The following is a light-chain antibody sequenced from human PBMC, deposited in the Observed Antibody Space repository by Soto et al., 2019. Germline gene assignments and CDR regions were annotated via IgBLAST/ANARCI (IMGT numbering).Light chain of an antibody. Sequence: IQMTQSPSTLSASIRDRVPITCRASHSITTWLAWYQQKPGRAPKSLIYDASILESGVPSRFSGSGSGTEFTLTISSLQPDDLATYYCQQYNSFSWTFGQGTKVDIK. V-gene: IGKV1-5*01. CDR2: DAS. CDR1: HSITTW. CDR3: QQYNSFSWT. J-gene: IGKJ1*01.